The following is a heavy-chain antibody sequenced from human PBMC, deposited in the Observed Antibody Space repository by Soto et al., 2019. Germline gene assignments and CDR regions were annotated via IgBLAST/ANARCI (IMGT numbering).Heavy chain of an antibody. D-gene: IGHD2-2*01. V-gene: IGHV1-69*19. CDR2: LSPMLGAA. CDR3: AREVHVHTPAFVY. Sequence: QVQLVQSGAEMKKPGSSVKVSCQSSGGTFNTYAMNWVRQAPGQAPEWMGDLSPMLGAANYAPKFQGRVTTTADESTRTSYLQLSSLMSVDTALYFCAREVHVHTPAFVYWGQGALVTVSS. CDR1: GGTFNTYA. J-gene: IGHJ4*02.